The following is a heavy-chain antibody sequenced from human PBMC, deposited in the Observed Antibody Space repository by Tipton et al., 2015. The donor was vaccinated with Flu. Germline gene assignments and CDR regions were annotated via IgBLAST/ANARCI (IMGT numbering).Heavy chain of an antibody. CDR2: ITPGGGGT. Sequence: QLVQSGAVVKKPGASVKVSCKSSGYTFTHYHMHWVRQAPGQGLEWMGIITPGGGGTFYAPKFQGRVTMTRDSSTLTDYMELSSLTSEDTAVYYCARGSYGDLIDYWGQGSLVTVSS. D-gene: IGHD5-18*01. CDR3: ARGSYGDLIDY. V-gene: IGHV1-46*01. CDR1: GYTFTHYH. J-gene: IGHJ4*02.